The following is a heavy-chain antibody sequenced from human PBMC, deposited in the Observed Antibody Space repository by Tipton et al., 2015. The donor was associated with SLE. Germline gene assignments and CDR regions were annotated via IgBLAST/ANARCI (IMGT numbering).Heavy chain of an antibody. J-gene: IGHJ2*01. CDR2: IYRTGYT. V-gene: IGHV4-39*07. CDR1: GGAISSSSYY. CDR3: ARDSVVRGLWYFDL. D-gene: IGHD3-10*01. Sequence: GLVKPSETLSLICTVSGGAISSSSYYWGWIRQPPGKGLEWIGSIYRTGYTYHNPSLGSRVTIAVDTSNDQFSLNLTSVTAADTAVYYCARDSVVRGLWYFDLWGRGTLVSVSS.